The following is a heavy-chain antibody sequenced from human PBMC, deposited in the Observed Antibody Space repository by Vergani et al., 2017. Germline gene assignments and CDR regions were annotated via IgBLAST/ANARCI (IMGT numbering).Heavy chain of an antibody. J-gene: IGHJ1*01. CDR2: ISYDGTQK. Sequence: QVHLVESGGGVVQPGRSLRLSCVVSGFTSSYYGMHWVRQAPGKGLDWVAVISYDGTQKYYADSVTGRFTISRDNSNSTLYLQMNRLRPEDTAVYYCATKSCGTPGCQIGYFREWGQGTLVTVSS. D-gene: IGHD2-15*01. V-gene: IGHV3-30*03. CDR1: GFTSSYYG. CDR3: ATKSCGTPGCQIGYFRE.